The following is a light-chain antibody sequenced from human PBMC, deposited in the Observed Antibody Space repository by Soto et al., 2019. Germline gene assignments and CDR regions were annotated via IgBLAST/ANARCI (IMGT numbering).Light chain of an antibody. CDR2: DVN. J-gene: IGLJ2*01. CDR3: CSYAGSYTVV. V-gene: IGLV2-11*01. CDR1: SSDVGGYNY. Sequence: LTQPRSVSGSPGQSVTISCTGTSSDVGGYNYVSWYQQHPGKAPKLMIYDVNKRPSGVPDRFSGSKSGNTASLTISGLQAEDEADYYCCSYAGSYTVVFGGGTKLTVL.